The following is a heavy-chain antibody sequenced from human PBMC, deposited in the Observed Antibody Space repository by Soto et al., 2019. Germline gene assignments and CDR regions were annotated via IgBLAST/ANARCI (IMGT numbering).Heavy chain of an antibody. CDR2: ISAYNGNT. J-gene: IGHJ3*02. CDR3: ARDRILLWFGELSFDAFDI. V-gene: IGHV1-18*01. D-gene: IGHD3-10*01. CDR1: GYTLTDLS. Sequence: ASVKVSCKVSGYTLTDLSMHWVQQAPGKGLEWMGWISAYNGNTNYAQKLQGRVTMTTDTSTSTAYMELRSLRSDDTAVYYCARDRILLWFGELSFDAFDIWGQGTMVTVSS.